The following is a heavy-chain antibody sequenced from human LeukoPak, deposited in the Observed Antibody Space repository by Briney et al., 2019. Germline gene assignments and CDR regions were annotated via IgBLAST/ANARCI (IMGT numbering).Heavy chain of an antibody. D-gene: IGHD2-2*01. V-gene: IGHV1-8*01. CDR1: GYTFTSYD. Sequence: GASVKVSCKASGYTFTSYDINWVRQATGQGLEWMGWMNPNSGNTGYAQKFQGRVTMTRNTSISTAYMELSSLRSEDTVVYYCASLYCSSTSCYDYWGQGTLVTVSS. J-gene: IGHJ4*02. CDR2: MNPNSGNT. CDR3: ASLYCSSTSCYDY.